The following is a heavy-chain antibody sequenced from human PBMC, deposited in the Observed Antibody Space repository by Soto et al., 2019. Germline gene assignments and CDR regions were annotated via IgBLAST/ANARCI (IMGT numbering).Heavy chain of an antibody. V-gene: IGHV1-69*01. CDR3: ARSAMTLFVVVSIPPHYYSEMDV. CDR1: GGTFNSYA. J-gene: IGHJ6*02. Sequence: QVQLVQSGAEVKKPGSSVKVSCKASGGTFNSYAISWVRQAPGQGREWMGGIIPIFGIGNEEQRFKGRVTMTADESTGTADMELSSLTSEDTGVYDCARSAMTLFVVVSIPPHYYSEMDVSGQGTKVTGAS. D-gene: IGHD3-3*01. CDR2: IIPIFGIG.